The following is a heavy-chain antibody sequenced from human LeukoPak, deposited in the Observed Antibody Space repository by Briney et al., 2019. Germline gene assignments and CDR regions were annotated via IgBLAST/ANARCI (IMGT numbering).Heavy chain of an antibody. D-gene: IGHD3-10*01. J-gene: IGHJ6*02. CDR2: INHSGST. Sequence: SETLSLTCAVYGGSFSGYYWSWIRQPPGKGLEWIGEINHSGSTNYNPSLKSRATISVDTSKNQFSLKLSSVTAADTAVYYCARGDYGSGDYYGMDVWGQGTTVTVSS. CDR1: GGSFSGYY. V-gene: IGHV4-34*01. CDR3: ARGDYGSGDYYGMDV.